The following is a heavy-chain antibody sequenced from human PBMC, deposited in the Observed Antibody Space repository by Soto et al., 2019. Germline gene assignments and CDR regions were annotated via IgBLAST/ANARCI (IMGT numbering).Heavy chain of an antibody. J-gene: IGHJ4*02. Sequence: QVQLQESGPGLVKPSETLSLTCTVSGGSISSYYWSWIRQPPGKGLEWIGYIYYSGSTNYNPSLKSRVTTSVATSKNQFSLKLSSVTAADTAVYSCARHVQWLVTFDYWGQGTLVTVSS. CDR3: ARHVQWLVTFDY. CDR1: GGSISSYY. V-gene: IGHV4-59*08. CDR2: IYYSGST. D-gene: IGHD6-19*01.